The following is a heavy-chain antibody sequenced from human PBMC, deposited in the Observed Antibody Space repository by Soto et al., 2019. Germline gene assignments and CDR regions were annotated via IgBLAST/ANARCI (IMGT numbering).Heavy chain of an antibody. V-gene: IGHV3-9*01. CDR3: AKDKAAAGAFNAFDM. Sequence: GGSLRLSCAASGFIFEDFAMHWVRQAPGKGLEWVSGISWNSGKLGYAESVKGRFTISRDNAKNSLYLEMNSLRTEDTALYYCAKDKAAAGAFNAFDMWGQGTVVTVS. J-gene: IGHJ3*02. CDR2: ISWNSGKL. D-gene: IGHD6-13*01. CDR1: GFIFEDFA.